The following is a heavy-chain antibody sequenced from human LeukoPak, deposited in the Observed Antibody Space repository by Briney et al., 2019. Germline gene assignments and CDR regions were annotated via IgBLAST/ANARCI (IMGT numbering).Heavy chain of an antibody. V-gene: IGHV4-30-4*01. CDR1: GGSISSGDYY. D-gene: IGHD4-17*01. CDR3: AREGGDYPTAYFDY. Sequence: PSETLSLTCTVSGGSISSGDYYWSWIRQPPGKGLEWIGYIYYSGSTYYNPSLKSRVTISVDTSKNQFSLKLSSVAAADTAVYYCAREGGDYPTAYFDYWGQGTLVTVSS. CDR2: IYYSGST. J-gene: IGHJ4*02.